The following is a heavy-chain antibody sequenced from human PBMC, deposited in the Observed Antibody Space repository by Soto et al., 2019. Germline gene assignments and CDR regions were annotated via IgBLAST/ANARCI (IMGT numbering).Heavy chain of an antibody. V-gene: IGHV3-30*18. CDR1: GFTFSSYG. CDR2: ISYDGSNK. D-gene: IGHD3-3*01. J-gene: IGHJ6*02. CDR3: AKDSKEYYDFWSGYPNYGMDV. Sequence: GGSLRLSCAASGFTFSSYGMHWVRQAPGKGLEWVAVISYDGSNKYYADSVKGRFTISRDNSKNTLYLQMNSLRAEDKAVYYCAKDSKEYYDFWSGYPNYGMDVWGQGTTVTVSS.